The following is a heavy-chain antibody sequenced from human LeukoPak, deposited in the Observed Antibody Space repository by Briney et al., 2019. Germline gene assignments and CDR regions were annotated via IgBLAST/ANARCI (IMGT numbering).Heavy chain of an antibody. CDR3: AKDRCSNGVGCYYYYMDV. V-gene: IGHV3-30-3*01. CDR2: VSYDGSNN. CDR1: GFTFNNYA. J-gene: IGHJ6*03. D-gene: IGHD2-8*01. Sequence: GGSLRLSCEASGFTFNNYAMHWVRQAPGKGLEWVALVSYDGSNNYSADTVKDRFSISRDNSKNILYLQMNSLRAEDTAVYYCAKDRCSNGVGCYYYYMDVWGKGTSVTISS.